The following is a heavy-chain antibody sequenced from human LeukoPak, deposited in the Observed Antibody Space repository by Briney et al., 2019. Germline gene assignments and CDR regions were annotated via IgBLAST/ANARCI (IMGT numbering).Heavy chain of an antibody. CDR3: ASSRDGDNSVFDY. D-gene: IGHD5-24*01. CDR1: GGTFSNYA. V-gene: IGHV1-69*05. CDR2: IVPILCNA. J-gene: IGHJ4*02. Sequence: SVKVSCKASGGTFSNYALSWLRQAPGQGLEWMERIVPILCNANYAQKFQGRVTITTDESTSTAYMELSSLRSEDTAVYYCASSRDGDNSVFDYWGQGTLVTVSS.